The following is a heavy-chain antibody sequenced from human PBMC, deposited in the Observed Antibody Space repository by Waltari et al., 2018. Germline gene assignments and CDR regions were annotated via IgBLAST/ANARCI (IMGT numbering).Heavy chain of an antibody. CDR3: ARHQRYFNWFDP. J-gene: IGHJ5*02. D-gene: IGHD3-9*01. Sequence: KESGPTLVKPTQTLTLTCTFSGFSLSTSGVGVGWIRQPPGKGLEWIGSIYHSGSTYYNPSLKSRVTISVDTSKNQFSLKLSSVTAADTAVYYCARHQRYFNWFDPWGQGTLVTVSS. V-gene: IGHV4-38-2*02. CDR1: GFSLSTSGVG. CDR2: IYHSGST.